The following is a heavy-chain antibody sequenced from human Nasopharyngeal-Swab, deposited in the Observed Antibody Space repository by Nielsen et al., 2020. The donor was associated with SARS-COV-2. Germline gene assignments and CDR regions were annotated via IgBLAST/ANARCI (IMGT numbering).Heavy chain of an antibody. V-gene: IGHV2-70*01. CDR1: GFSLSTSGMC. CDR2: IDWDDDK. J-gene: IGHJ4*02. CDR3: ARILVGRYYGSGSYYYFDY. D-gene: IGHD3-10*01. Sequence: SGPTLVKPTQTLTLTCTFSGFSLSTSGMCVSWIRQPPGKALEWLALIDWDDDKYCSTSLKTRLTISKDTSKNQVVLTMTNMDPVDTATYYCARILVGRYYGSGSYYYFDYWGQGTLVTVSS.